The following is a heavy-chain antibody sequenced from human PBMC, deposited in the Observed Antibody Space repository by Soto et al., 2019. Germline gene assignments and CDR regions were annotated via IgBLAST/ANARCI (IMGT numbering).Heavy chain of an antibody. CDR1: GGSISSSSYY. CDR2: IYYSGST. Sequence: SETLSLTCTVSGGSISSSSYYWGWIRQPPGKGLEWIGSIYYSGSTYYKPSLKSRVTISVDTSKNQFSLKLSSVTAADTAVYYCARQTRYYDFWSGYYSAFDIWGQGTMVTVSS. V-gene: IGHV4-39*01. CDR3: ARQTRYYDFWSGYYSAFDI. J-gene: IGHJ3*02. D-gene: IGHD3-3*01.